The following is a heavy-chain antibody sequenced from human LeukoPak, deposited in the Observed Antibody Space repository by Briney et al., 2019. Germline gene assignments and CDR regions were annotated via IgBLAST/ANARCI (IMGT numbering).Heavy chain of an antibody. D-gene: IGHD5-18*01. V-gene: IGHV3-21*01. CDR2: ISRSSSYI. J-gene: IGHJ4*02. CDR1: GFTFSSYS. CDR3: AKSHGYSYGFDY. Sequence: GGSLRLSCAASGFTFSSYSMNWVRQAPGKGLEWVSSISRSSSYIYYADSVKGRFTISRDNAKKSLYLQMNSLRAEDTAVYYCAKSHGYSYGFDYWGQGTLVTVSS.